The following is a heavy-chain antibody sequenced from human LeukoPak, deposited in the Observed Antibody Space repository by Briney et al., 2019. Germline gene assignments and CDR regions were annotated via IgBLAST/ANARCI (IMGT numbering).Heavy chain of an antibody. D-gene: IGHD3-22*01. CDR3: ARDNSGYYEYYYYGMDV. CDR2: IYSGGST. Sequence: GGSLRLSCAASGFTVSSNYMSWVRQAPGKGLEWVSVIYSGGSTYYADSVKGRFTISRDNSENTLYLQMNSLRAEDTAVYYCARDNSGYYEYYYYGMDVWGQGTTVTVSS. J-gene: IGHJ6*02. CDR1: GFTVSSNY. V-gene: IGHV3-66*01.